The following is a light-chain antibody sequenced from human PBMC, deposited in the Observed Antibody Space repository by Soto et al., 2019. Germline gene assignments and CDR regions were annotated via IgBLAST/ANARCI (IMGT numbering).Light chain of an antibody. CDR2: DVS. CDR3: SSYTSNTAPV. J-gene: IGLJ3*02. Sequence: QSALTQPASVSGSPGQSITISCTGTSSDVGGYNYVSWYQHHPGKAPKLMIYDVSNRPSGVSNRFSGSKSGHTASLTISGLQADDEADYYCSSYTSNTAPVFGGGTKVTVL. V-gene: IGLV2-14*03. CDR1: SSDVGGYNY.